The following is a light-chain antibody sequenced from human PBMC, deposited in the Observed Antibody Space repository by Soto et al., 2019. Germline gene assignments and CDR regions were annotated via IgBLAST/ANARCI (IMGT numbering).Light chain of an antibody. CDR3: AAWDDALNGYVL. V-gene: IGLV1-44*01. Sequence: QSVLTQPPSASGTPGQRVIISCSGGSSNIGTYTVNWYQHLPGTAPKLLIYSNNQRPSGVPDRFSGSKSGTSASLAISGLQSEDEADYYCAAWDDALNGYVLFGGGTKLTVL. J-gene: IGLJ2*01. CDR1: SSNIGTYT. CDR2: SNN.